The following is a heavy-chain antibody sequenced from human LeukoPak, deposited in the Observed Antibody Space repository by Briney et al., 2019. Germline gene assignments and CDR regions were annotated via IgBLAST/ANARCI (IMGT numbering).Heavy chain of an antibody. Sequence: GGSLRLSCAASGFTVSGTHMSWVRQAPGKGLEWVSAMYTGGTTYYADSVKGRFTISRDNSKNTFHLQLNSLRAEDTAVYYCAKDYSDSRVADVFFEYWGQGTLVTVSS. CDR2: MYTGGTT. V-gene: IGHV3-53*01. CDR3: AKDYSDSRVADVFFEY. J-gene: IGHJ4*02. CDR1: GFTVSGTH. D-gene: IGHD2-15*01.